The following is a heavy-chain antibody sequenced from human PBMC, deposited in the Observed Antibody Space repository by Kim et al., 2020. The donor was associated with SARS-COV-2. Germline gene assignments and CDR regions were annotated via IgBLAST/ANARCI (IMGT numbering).Heavy chain of an antibody. Sequence: YAASVKGRCTISRDASKSIAYLQMNSLKPQDTAVYYCTRNIVVFTDYFDYWGQGTLVTVSS. V-gene: IGHV3-49*02. D-gene: IGHD2-15*01. CDR3: TRNIVVFTDYFDY. J-gene: IGHJ4*02.